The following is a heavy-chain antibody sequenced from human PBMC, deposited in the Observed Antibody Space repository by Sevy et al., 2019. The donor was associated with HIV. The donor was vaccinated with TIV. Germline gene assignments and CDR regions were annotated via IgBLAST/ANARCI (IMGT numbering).Heavy chain of an antibody. D-gene: IGHD3-3*01. CDR3: ARGPLWYDFWSGYYSNWFDP. V-gene: IGHV3-30*04. J-gene: IGHJ5*02. CDR1: GFTFSSYA. Sequence: GGSLRLSCAASGFTFSSYAMHWVRQAPGKGLEWVAVISYDGSNKYYADSVKGRFTISRDNSKNTRYLQMNSLRAEDTAVYYCARGPLWYDFWSGYYSNWFDPWGQGTLVTVSS. CDR2: ISYDGSNK.